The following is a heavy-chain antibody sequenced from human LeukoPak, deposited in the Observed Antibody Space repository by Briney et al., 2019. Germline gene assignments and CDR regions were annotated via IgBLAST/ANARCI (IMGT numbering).Heavy chain of an antibody. CDR3: ARGGTRYYYDSSGYYKSNWFDP. J-gene: IGHJ5*02. CDR2: IYYSGST. D-gene: IGHD3-22*01. Sequence: PSQTLTCSSPASRGPLSSGTYNRHSIPLPPGKRPVRNGDIYYSGSTNYNPSLKSRVTISVDTSKNQSSLKLSSVTAADTAVYYCARGGTRYYYDSSGYYKSNWFDPWGQGTLVTVSS. CDR1: RGPLSSGTYN. V-gene: IGHV4-61*01.